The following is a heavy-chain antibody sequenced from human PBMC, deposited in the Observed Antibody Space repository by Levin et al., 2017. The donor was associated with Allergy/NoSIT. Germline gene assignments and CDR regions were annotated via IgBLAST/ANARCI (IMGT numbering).Heavy chain of an antibody. CDR1: GFTFRTYG. Sequence: GGSLRLSCAASGFTFRTYGMHWVRQAPGKGLEWVAVIWYDGNKKYYGDSVRGRFTVSRDNSKDTMFLQMSSLRVEDTGLYYCVKEGPYAWMEPWGNGTTVTVTS. V-gene: IGHV3-30*02. D-gene: IGHD2-2*01. J-gene: IGHJ6*04. CDR3: VKEGPYAWMEP. CDR2: IWYDGNKK.